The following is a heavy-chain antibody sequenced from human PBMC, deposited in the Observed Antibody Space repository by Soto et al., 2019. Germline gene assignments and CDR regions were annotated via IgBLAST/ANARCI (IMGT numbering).Heavy chain of an antibody. CDR3: ASRVKGARYLPLGGMDV. J-gene: IGHJ6*02. CDR1: GYTFTSYG. D-gene: IGHD3-9*01. V-gene: IGHV1-18*04. Sequence: ASVKVSCKASGYTFTSYGISWVRQAPGQGLEWMGWISAYNGNTNYAQKLQGRVTMTTDTSTSTAYMELRSLRSDDTAVYYCASRVKGARYLPLGGMDVWGQGTTVTVSS. CDR2: ISAYNGNT.